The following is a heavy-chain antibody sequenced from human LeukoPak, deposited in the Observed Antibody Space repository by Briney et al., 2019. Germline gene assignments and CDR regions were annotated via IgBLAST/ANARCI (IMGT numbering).Heavy chain of an antibody. D-gene: IGHD2-15*01. Sequence: PETLSLTCAVYGGSFSGYYWSWIRQPPGKGLEWIGEINHSGSTNYNPSLKSRVTISVDTSKNQFSLKLSSVTAADTAVYYCASMRGYCSGGSCYSPDAFDIWGQGTMVTVSS. CDR1: GGSFSGYY. J-gene: IGHJ3*02. CDR2: INHSGST. V-gene: IGHV4-34*01. CDR3: ASMRGYCSGGSCYSPDAFDI.